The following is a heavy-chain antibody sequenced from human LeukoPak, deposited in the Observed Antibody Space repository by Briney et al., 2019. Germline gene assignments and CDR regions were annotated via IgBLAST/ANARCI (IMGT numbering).Heavy chain of an antibody. CDR1: GGSVNSGTYY. D-gene: IGHD6-19*01. Sequence: SETLSLTCTVSGGSVNSGTYYWSWIRQPPGTGLEWIGSIYYSGSTNYNPSLKSRVTISVDTSKNQFSLKLNSLTAADTAVYYCARFAVANVFDYWGQGTLVTVSS. CDR3: ARFAVANVFDY. J-gene: IGHJ4*02. V-gene: IGHV4-61*01. CDR2: IYYSGST.